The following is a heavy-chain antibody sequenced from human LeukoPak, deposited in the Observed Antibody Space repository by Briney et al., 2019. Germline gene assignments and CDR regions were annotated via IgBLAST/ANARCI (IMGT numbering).Heavy chain of an antibody. Sequence: SQTLSLTCAVSGGSISSGGYSWSWIRQPPGKGLEWIGRIYSSGSTNYNPSLKSRVSMSVDTSKNQFSLKLTSVTAADTAVYYCARGGKAAVVTMWGQGILVTVSS. D-gene: IGHD4-23*01. CDR3: ARGGKAAVVTM. V-gene: IGHV4-30-4*07. J-gene: IGHJ4*02. CDR2: IYSSGST. CDR1: GGSISSGGYS.